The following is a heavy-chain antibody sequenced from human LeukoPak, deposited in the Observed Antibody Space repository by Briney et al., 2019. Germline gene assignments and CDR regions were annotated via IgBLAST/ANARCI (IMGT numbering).Heavy chain of an antibody. Sequence: PSETLSLTCTVSGGSISSYYWSWIRQPPGKGLEWIGYIYYSGSTNYNPSLKSRVTISVDTSKNQFSLKLSSVTAADTAVYYCARVAATMIGAYFDYWGQGTLVTVSS. D-gene: IGHD3-22*01. CDR2: IYYSGST. V-gene: IGHV4-59*01. J-gene: IGHJ4*02. CDR3: ARVAATMIGAYFDY. CDR1: GGSISSYY.